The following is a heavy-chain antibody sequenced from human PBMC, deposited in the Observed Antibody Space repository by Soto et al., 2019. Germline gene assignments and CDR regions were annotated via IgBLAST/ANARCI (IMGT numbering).Heavy chain of an antibody. D-gene: IGHD2-2*01. Sequence: QVQLVESGGGVVQPGRSLRLSCAASGFTFSSYGMHWVRQAPGKGLEWVAVISYDGSNKYYADSVKGRFTISRDNSKNTLYLQMNSLRAEDTAVYYCARDRWNCSSTSCYYYYGMDVWGQGTTVTVSS. V-gene: IGHV3-30*03. CDR1: GFTFSSYG. CDR2: ISYDGSNK. J-gene: IGHJ6*02. CDR3: ARDRWNCSSTSCYYYYGMDV.